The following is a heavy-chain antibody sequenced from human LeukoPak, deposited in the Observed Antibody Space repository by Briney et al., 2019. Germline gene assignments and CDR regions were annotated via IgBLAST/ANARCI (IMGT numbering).Heavy chain of an antibody. V-gene: IGHV3-23*01. CDR3: AKSTRTGYYYDSSGYYPFDY. J-gene: IGHJ4*02. Sequence: GGSLRLSCAASGFTFSSYAMSWVRQAPGKGLEWVSAISGSGGSTYYADSVKGRFTISRDNSKNTLYLQMNSLRAEDTAVYYCAKSTRTGYYYDSSGYYPFDYWAREPWSPSPQ. CDR1: GFTFSSYA. CDR2: ISGSGGST. D-gene: IGHD3-22*01.